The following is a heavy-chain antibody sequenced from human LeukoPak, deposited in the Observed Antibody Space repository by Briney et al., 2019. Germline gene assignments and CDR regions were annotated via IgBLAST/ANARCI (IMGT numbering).Heavy chain of an antibody. Sequence: GGSLRLSCAASGFTFSSYSMNWVRQAPGKGLEWVSSISSSSSSYIYYADSVKGRFTISRDNSKNTLYLQMNSLRAEDTAVYYCARDPSLVVYTFPSFDYWAREPWSPSPQ. V-gene: IGHV3-21*01. D-gene: IGHD3-22*01. J-gene: IGHJ4*02. CDR1: GFTFSSYS. CDR2: ISSSSSSYI. CDR3: ARDPSLVVYTFPSFDY.